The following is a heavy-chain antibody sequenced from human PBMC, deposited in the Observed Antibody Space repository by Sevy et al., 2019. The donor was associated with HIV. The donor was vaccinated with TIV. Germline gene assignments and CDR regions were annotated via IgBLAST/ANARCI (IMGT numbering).Heavy chain of an antibody. CDR2: ISWNSGSI. Sequence: GGSLRLSCAASGFTFDDYAMHWVRQAPGKGLEWVSGISWNSGSIGYADSVKGRFTISRDNAKNSLYLQMNSLRAEDTALYYCAQSPRYDILTGSFDPWGQGTLVTVSS. V-gene: IGHV3-9*01. J-gene: IGHJ5*02. CDR3: AQSPRYDILTGSFDP. D-gene: IGHD3-9*01. CDR1: GFTFDDYA.